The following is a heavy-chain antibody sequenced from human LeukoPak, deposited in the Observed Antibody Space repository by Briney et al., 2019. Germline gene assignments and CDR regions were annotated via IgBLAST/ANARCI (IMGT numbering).Heavy chain of an antibody. D-gene: IGHD1-7*01. J-gene: IGHJ4*02. CDR3: ARIQTVNTQGQDY. CDR2: ISGGGGST. Sequence: PGGSLRLSCAASGFTFSSYGMSWVRQAPGKGLEWVSAISGGGGSTYYADSVKGRFTISRDNSKNTLYLQMNSLKTEDTAVYFCARIQTVNTQGQDYWGQGTLVTVSS. V-gene: IGHV3-23*01. CDR1: GFTFSSYG.